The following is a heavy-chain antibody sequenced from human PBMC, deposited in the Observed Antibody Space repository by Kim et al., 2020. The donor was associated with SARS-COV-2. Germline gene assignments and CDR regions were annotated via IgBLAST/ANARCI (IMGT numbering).Heavy chain of an antibody. J-gene: IGHJ6*02. CDR1: GGSFSGYY. Sequence: SETLSLTCAVYGGSFSGYYWSWIRQPPGKGLEWIGEINHSGSTNYNPSLKSRVTISVDTSKNQFSLKLSSVTAADTAVYYCARFGLVGYSSSWGQGTTVTVSS. CDR3: ARFGLVGYSSS. D-gene: IGHD6-13*01. V-gene: IGHV4-34*01. CDR2: INHSGST.